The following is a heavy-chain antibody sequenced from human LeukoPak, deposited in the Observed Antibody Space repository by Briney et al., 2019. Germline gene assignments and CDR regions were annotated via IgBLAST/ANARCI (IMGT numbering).Heavy chain of an antibody. CDR3: ARGSFLYCDSSGAKPFDY. Sequence: ASVKVSCKASGYTFTGHYMHWVRQAPGQGLEWMGWINPNSGGTNYAQKFQGRITMTRDTSISTAYMELSRLRSDDTAVYYWARGSFLYCDSSGAKPFDYWGQGTLVTVSS. D-gene: IGHD3-22*01. V-gene: IGHV1-2*02. CDR2: INPNSGGT. CDR1: GYTFTGHY. J-gene: IGHJ4*02.